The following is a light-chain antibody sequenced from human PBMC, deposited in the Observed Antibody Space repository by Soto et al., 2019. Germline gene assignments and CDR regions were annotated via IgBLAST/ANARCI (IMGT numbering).Light chain of an antibody. CDR3: QQYNNWPLT. J-gene: IGKJ4*01. Sequence: EIVLTQSPATVSLSKGERAPPSCGASQSVSSYLAWYQQKPGQAPRLLIYGASTRATGIPARFSGSGSGTEFTLTISSLQSEDFAVYYCQQYNNWPLTLGGGTNVDIK. V-gene: IGKV3-15*01. CDR1: QSVSSY. CDR2: GAS.